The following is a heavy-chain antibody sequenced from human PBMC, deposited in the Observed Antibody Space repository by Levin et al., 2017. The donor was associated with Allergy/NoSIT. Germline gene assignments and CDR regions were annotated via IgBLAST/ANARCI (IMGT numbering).Heavy chain of an antibody. CDR1: GFTFDTYA. Sequence: GGSLRLSCAASGFTFDTYAMNWVRQAPGRGLEWASSVSDDGDFTFYADSVKRRFTISRDNSRSTLYLQMNSLGAEDTALYYCAKDDGTAYYSFDSWGQGTLVTVSS. CDR3: AKDDGTAYYSFDS. V-gene: IGHV3-23*01. CDR2: VSDDGDFT. D-gene: IGHD1-26*01. J-gene: IGHJ4*02.